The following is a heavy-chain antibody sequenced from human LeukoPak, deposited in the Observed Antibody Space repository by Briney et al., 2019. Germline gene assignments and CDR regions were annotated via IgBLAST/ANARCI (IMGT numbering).Heavy chain of an antibody. Sequence: GASVKVSCKASGYSFISYYMHWVRQAPGQGLEWMGLINPSGGATSYAQKFQGRVTMTTDMSTSTVYMELSSLRFGDTAVYYCAREPPLDYCMDVWGEGTTVTVSS. CDR3: AREPPLDYCMDV. CDR2: INPSGGAT. V-gene: IGHV1-46*01. J-gene: IGHJ6*03. CDR1: GYSFISYY.